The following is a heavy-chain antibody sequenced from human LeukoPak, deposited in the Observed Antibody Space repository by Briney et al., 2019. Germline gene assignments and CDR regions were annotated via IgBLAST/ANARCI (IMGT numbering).Heavy chain of an antibody. CDR3: AREDNGDYRNWFDP. CDR2: IYTTGST. J-gene: IGHJ5*02. CDR1: GGSISFYY. Sequence: SETLSLTCSVSGGSISFYYGSWIPEPAGKGLEWIGRIYTTGSTNYNPSLKSRVTMSVDTSKNQFSLKLSSVTAADTAVYYCAREDNGDYRNWFDPWGQGTLVTVSS. V-gene: IGHV4-4*07. D-gene: IGHD4-17*01.